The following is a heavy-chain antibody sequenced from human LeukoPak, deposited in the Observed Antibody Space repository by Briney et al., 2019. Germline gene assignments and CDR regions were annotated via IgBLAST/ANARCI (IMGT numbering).Heavy chain of an antibody. J-gene: IGHJ4*02. CDR1: GYTFTSYG. Sequence: ASVKVSCKASGYTFTSYGISWVRQAPGQGLEWMGWISAYNGNTNYAQKLQGRVTMTTDTSTSTAYMELRSLRSDDTAVYHCARDRSYYDSSGLGDYWGQGTLVTVSS. CDR3: ARDRSYYDSSGLGDY. CDR2: ISAYNGNT. D-gene: IGHD3-22*01. V-gene: IGHV1-18*01.